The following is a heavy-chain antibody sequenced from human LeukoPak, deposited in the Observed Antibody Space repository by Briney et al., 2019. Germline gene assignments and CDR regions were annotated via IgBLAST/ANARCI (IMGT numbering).Heavy chain of an antibody. D-gene: IGHD2-15*01. CDR2: IYYSGST. Sequence: KPSETRSLTCTVSGGSISSGGYYWSWIRQHPGQGLEWIGYIYYSGSTYYNPSLKSPLTISVDTSKNQFSLKLSSVTAADTAVYYCAEHARDCSGGSCSDDAFDIWGQGTMITVSS. V-gene: IGHV4-31*01. J-gene: IGHJ3*02. CDR1: GGSISSGGYY. CDR3: AEHARDCSGGSCSDDAFDI.